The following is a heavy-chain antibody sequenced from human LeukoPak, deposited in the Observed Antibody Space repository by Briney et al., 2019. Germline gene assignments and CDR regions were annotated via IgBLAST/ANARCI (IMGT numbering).Heavy chain of an antibody. CDR3: AKGGYQLLLHYYYYGMDV. Sequence: GGSLRLSCAASGFTFSSYAMSWVRQAPGKGLEWVSAISGSGGSTYYADSVKGRFTISRDNFKNTLYLQMNSLRAEDTAVYYCAKGGYQLLLHYYYYGMDVWGQGTTVTVSS. V-gene: IGHV3-23*01. CDR2: ISGSGGST. J-gene: IGHJ6*02. CDR1: GFTFSSYA. D-gene: IGHD2-2*01.